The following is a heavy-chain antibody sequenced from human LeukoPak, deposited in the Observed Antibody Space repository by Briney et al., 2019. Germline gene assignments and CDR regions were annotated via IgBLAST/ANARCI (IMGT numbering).Heavy chain of an antibody. V-gene: IGHV4-31*03. J-gene: IGHJ3*02. CDR3: ARGDSSGYDAFDI. Sequence: SQTLSLTCTVSGGSISSGGYYWSWIRQHPGKGLEWIGYIYYSGSTYYNPSLKSRVTISVDTSKNQFSLKLSSVTAADTAVYYCARGDSSGYDAFDIWGQGTTVTVSS. D-gene: IGHD3-22*01. CDR1: GGSISSGGYY. CDR2: IYYSGST.